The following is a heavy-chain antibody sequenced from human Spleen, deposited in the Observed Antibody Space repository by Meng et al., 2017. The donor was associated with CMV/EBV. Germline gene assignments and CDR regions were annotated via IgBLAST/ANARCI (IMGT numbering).Heavy chain of an antibody. CDR3: VPSTGTNYVGYYVS. CDR1: GFSFSSYT. V-gene: IGHV3-21*01. Sequence: GESLKISCAASGFSFSSYTMNWVRQSPGGGLEWVSSTSAGGDYTYYADSVKGRFTISRDNAKNSLYLQMNSLRVDDTAMYYCVPSTGTNYVGYYVSWGQGTLVTVSS. CDR2: TSAGGDYT. J-gene: IGHJ5*02. D-gene: IGHD4/OR15-4a*01.